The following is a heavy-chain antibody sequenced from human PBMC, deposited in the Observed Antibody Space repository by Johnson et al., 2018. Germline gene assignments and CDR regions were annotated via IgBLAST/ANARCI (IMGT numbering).Heavy chain of an antibody. CDR2: IIPLFGTT. V-gene: IGHV1-69*14. J-gene: IGHJ4*02. CDR1: GDIFSSLA. Sequence: QVQLVQSGAEVKTPGSSLKVSCMASGDIFSSLALNWVRQAPGQGLEWMGGIIPLFGTTNSAQNFQGRVTFIAEKSSGTAYMELSSLRSEDTGVYYCARSTIMTTTFDSWGLGTQVIVSS. D-gene: IGHD1-1*01. CDR3: ARSTIMTTTFDS.